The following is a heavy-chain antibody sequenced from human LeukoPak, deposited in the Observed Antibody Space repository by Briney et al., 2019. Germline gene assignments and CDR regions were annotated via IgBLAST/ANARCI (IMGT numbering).Heavy chain of an antibody. CDR2: IRFDGSNK. V-gene: IGHV3-30*02. J-gene: IGHJ5*01. CDR1: AFTFSSYG. CDR3: PTDYEEGEPAAFNWLDS. Sequence: GGALRLSCSASAFTFSSYGLNWVRQAPGKGLEWVAFIRFDGSNKYHADSVKGRFTISRENAKHTLYLQMDSLRAEASAVHYCPTDYEEGEPAAFNWLDSWGQGTLVIVSS. D-gene: IGHD2-2*01.